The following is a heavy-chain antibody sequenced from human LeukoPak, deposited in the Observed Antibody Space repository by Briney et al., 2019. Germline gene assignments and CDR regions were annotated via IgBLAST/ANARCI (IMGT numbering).Heavy chain of an antibody. J-gene: IGHJ5*02. Sequence: GGSLRLSCAASGFTVSGNYMNWVRQAPGKGLEWVGRIERKTDGGTTDYAAPVKGRFTISRDDSKNTLYLQMNSLKTEDTAVYYCVSLSGSYYSASNWFDPWGQGTAPTVPS. V-gene: IGHV3-15*04. D-gene: IGHD1-26*01. CDR1: GFTVSGNY. CDR2: IERKTDGGTT. CDR3: VSLSGSYYSASNWFDP.